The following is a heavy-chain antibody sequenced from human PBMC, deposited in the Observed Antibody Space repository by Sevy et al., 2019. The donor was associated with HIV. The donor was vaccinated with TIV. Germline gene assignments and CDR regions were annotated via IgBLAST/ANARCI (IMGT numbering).Heavy chain of an antibody. CDR2: ISASGYST. CDR3: AKDFSDVYYYDSSATVDY. Sequence: GGSLRLSCAASGIAFSTYAMFRVRQAPGKGLEWVSSISASGYSTYYADSVKGRFTLSRDNSRNTLDLQMNSLGADDTVVYYCAKDFSDVYYYDSSATVDYWGQGTLVTVSS. CDR1: GIAFSTYA. V-gene: IGHV3-23*01. D-gene: IGHD3-22*01. J-gene: IGHJ4*02.